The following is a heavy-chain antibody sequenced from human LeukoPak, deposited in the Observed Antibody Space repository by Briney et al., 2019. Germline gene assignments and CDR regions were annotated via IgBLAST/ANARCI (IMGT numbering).Heavy chain of an antibody. CDR3: AKGYHTTDSYMDPVND. Sequence: GGSLRLSCAASGFTFSRYAMIWVRQAPGNGMEWVSGVTGSGDRTYYADSVKGRFSISRDNSKNTLYLQMNSLRADDTAIYYCAKGYHTTDSYMDPVNDWGQGTLVTVSS. D-gene: IGHD1-1*01. CDR1: GFTFSRYA. J-gene: IGHJ4*02. V-gene: IGHV3-23*01. CDR2: VTGSGDRT.